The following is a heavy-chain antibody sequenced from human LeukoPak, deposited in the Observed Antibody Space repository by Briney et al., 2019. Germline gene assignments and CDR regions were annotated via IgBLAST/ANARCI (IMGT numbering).Heavy chain of an antibody. CDR2: ISYDGSNK. V-gene: IGHV3-30-3*01. CDR1: GFTFSSYA. Sequence: GGSLRLSCAASGFTFSSYAMHWVRQAPGKGLEWVAVISYDGSNKYYADSVKGRFTISRDNSKNTLYLQMDSLRAEDTAVYYCARGMHYYDSSGYYPYWGQGTLVTVSS. D-gene: IGHD3-22*01. CDR3: ARGMHYYDSSGYYPY. J-gene: IGHJ4*02.